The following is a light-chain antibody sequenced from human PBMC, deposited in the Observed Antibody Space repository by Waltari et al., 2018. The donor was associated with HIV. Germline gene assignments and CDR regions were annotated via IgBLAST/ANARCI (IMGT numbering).Light chain of an antibody. Sequence: QSALTQPASVSGSPGQSITISCTGTYRDVGSSNLVSWYQHHPGLAPKLILYDVSKRPSGVSDRFSGSKSGSTATLTISGLQAEDEASYYCCSYTGTTTLIFGGGTKLTV. J-gene: IGLJ2*01. V-gene: IGLV2-23*02. CDR2: DVS. CDR3: CSYTGTTTLI. CDR1: YRDVGSSNL.